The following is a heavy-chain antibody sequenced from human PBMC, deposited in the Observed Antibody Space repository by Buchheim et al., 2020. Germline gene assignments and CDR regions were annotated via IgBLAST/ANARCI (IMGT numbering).Heavy chain of an antibody. J-gene: IGHJ1*01. Sequence: EVFLVESGGGLVQPGGSLRLSCAASGFTFSGYEMNWVRQAPGKGLECIAYISASGGSTYYVDSVRGRFTISRDNAKNSLYLQMNGLRVEDTAVYYCATDPHYPSGSYWGRGTL. D-gene: IGHD3-10*01. V-gene: IGHV3-48*03. CDR2: ISASGGST. CDR3: ATDPHYPSGSY. CDR1: GFTFSGYE.